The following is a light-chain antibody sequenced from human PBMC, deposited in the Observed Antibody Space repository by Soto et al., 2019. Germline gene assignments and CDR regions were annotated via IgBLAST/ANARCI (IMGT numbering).Light chain of an antibody. CDR1: SSNIGAGYD. Sequence: QSVLTQPPSVSGAPRQRVTISCTGSSSNIGAGYDVNWYQQLPGTAPKLLIFGDSNRPSGVPDRFSGSKSGTSASLAITGLQADDEADYYCQSYDSRLSGSDVFGAGTKLTVL. CDR2: GDS. CDR3: QSYDSRLSGSDV. V-gene: IGLV1-40*01. J-gene: IGLJ1*01.